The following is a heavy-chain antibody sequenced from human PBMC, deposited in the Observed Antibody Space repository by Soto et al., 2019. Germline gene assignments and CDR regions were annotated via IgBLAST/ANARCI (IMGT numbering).Heavy chain of an antibody. V-gene: IGHV1-3*01. CDR2: INAGNGNT. J-gene: IGHJ6*04. Sequence: ASVKVSCKASGYTFTSYAMHWVRQAPGQRLEWMGWINAGNGNTKYSQKFQGRVTITRDTSASTAYMELSSLRSEDTAVYYCARGVRDYYYSYGMDVWGKGTTVTVSS. CDR1: GYTFTSYA. D-gene: IGHD6-6*01. CDR3: ARGVRDYYYSYGMDV.